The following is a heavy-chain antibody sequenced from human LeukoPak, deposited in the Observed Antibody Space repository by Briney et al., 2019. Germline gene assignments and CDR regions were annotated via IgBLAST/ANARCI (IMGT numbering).Heavy chain of an antibody. CDR1: GFTFDDYA. D-gene: IGHD6-19*01. Sequence: PGRSLRLSCAASGFTFDDYAMHWVRQAPGKGLEWVSAISWNSGSIGYADSVKGRFTISRDNAKNSLYLQMNSLRAEDTALYYCAKASSGWVDAFDIWGQGTMVTVSS. J-gene: IGHJ3*02. CDR2: ISWNSGSI. CDR3: AKASSGWVDAFDI. V-gene: IGHV3-9*01.